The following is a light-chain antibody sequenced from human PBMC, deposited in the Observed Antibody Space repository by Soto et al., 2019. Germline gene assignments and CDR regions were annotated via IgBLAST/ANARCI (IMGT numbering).Light chain of an antibody. CDR3: FSYAGDRTYV. CDR1: RSDVGSYNL. J-gene: IGLJ1*01. CDR2: EGT. Sequence: QSVLTQPASVSGSPGQSITISCTGTRSDVGSYNLVSWYQQHPGKAPKLMIYEGTKRPSGVADRFSGSRSGTTASLTISGVQAEGAADYYCFSYAGDRTYVFGTGTKVTVL. V-gene: IGLV2-23*01.